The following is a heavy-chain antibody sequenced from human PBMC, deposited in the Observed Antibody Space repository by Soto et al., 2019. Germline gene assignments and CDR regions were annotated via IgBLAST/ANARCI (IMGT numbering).Heavy chain of an antibody. CDR2: FYNSGNT. V-gene: IGHV4-59*12. CDR3: ARVPGP. J-gene: IGHJ5*02. CDR1: GYSISNYY. Sequence: ETQSLTSTFSGYSISNYYWTWIRQPPGKGLEWIGCFYNSGNTNYNPSLKSRVTISVDRSKNQFSLKLSSVTAADTAVYYCARVPGPWGQGTLVTV.